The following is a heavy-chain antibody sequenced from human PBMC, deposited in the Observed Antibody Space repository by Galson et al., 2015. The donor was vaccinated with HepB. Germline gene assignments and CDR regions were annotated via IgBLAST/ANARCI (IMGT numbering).Heavy chain of an antibody. CDR1: GYTFTSYY. D-gene: IGHD4-17*01. CDR2: INPSGGST. J-gene: IGHJ4*02. V-gene: IGHV1-46*01. CDR3: ASGSTTVTTGRESDPYYFDY. Sequence: SVKVSCKASGYTFTSYYMHWVRQAPGQGLEWMGIINPSGGSTSYAQKFQGRVTMTRDTSTSTVYMELSSLRSEDTAVYYCASGSTTVTTGRESDPYYFDYWGQGTLVTVSS.